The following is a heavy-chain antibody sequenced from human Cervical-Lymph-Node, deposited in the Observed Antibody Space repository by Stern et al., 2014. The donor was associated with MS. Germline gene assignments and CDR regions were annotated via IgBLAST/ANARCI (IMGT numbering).Heavy chain of an antibody. D-gene: IGHD3-9*01. V-gene: IGHV4-4*07. CDR1: GDSIRGYY. CDR3: ARDQLLGEYEQTGYALDV. Sequence: QVQLQESGPGLVKPSETLSLSCTVSGDSIRGYYWTWVRQSAGQGLGWIGQIYSSGPPNYTPSREIRVSRSVDTSKNRFSLSRSSVTAADTAVYYCARDQLLGEYEQTGYALDVWGQGTTVTVSS. J-gene: IGHJ6*02. CDR2: IYSSGPP.